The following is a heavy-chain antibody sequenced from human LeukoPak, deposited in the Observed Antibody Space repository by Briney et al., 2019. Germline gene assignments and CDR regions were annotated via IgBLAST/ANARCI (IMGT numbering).Heavy chain of an antibody. Sequence: GRSLRLSCAASGFSFDTYAMHWVRQAPGKGLEWVSAISGSGGSTYYADSVKGRFTISRDNSKNTLYLQMNSLRAEDTAVYYCAKAGIVGWGQGTLVTVSS. J-gene: IGHJ4*02. D-gene: IGHD1-26*01. CDR3: AKAGIVG. V-gene: IGHV3-23*01. CDR2: ISGSGGST. CDR1: GFSFDTYA.